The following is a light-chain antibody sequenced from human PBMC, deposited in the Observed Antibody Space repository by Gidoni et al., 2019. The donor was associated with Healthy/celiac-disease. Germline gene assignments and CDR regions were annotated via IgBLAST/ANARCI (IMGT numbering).Light chain of an antibody. CDR1: SGHSSYA. Sequence: QLVPTQSPSASASLGASLKLTCTLSSGHSSYAIAWHQQQPEKGPRYLMKLNSDGSHSKGDGIPDRFSGSSSGAERYLTISSLQSEDEADYYCQTWGTGIHVVFGGGTKLTVL. CDR3: QTWGTGIHVV. CDR2: LNSDGSH. J-gene: IGLJ2*01. V-gene: IGLV4-69*01.